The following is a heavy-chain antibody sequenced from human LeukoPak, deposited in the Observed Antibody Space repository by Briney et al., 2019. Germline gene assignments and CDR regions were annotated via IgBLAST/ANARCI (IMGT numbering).Heavy chain of an antibody. CDR3: ARCPYDSTGYYSVPSHLDY. V-gene: IGHV3-7*01. CDR2: IKQDGSAK. CDR1: GFTFSTYW. Sequence: PGGSLRLSCAASGFTFSTYWMTWVRQAPGKGLEWVAHIKQDGSAKYYVDSLRGRFSISRDNVKNSLFLQMNSLCAEDTAVYYCARCPYDSTGYYSVPSHLDYWGQGTLVTVSS. D-gene: IGHD3-22*01. J-gene: IGHJ4*02.